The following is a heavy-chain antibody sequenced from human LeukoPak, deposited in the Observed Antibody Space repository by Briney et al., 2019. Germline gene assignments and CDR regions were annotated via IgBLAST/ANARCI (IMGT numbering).Heavy chain of an antibody. CDR3: ARVRPDYDFWSGSGVGFFDY. D-gene: IGHD3-3*01. V-gene: IGHV4-61*08. J-gene: IGHJ4*02. CDR1: GGSISSGGYY. Sequence: SETLSLTCTVSGGSISSGGYYWSWIRQPPGKGLEWIGYIYYSGSTNYNPSLKSRVTISVDTSKNQFSLKLSSVTAADTAVYYCARVRPDYDFWSGSGVGFFDYWGQGTLVTVSS. CDR2: IYYSGST.